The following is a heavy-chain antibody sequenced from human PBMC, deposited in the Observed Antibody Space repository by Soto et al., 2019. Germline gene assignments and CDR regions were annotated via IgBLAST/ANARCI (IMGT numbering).Heavy chain of an antibody. CDR3: ARDTYSGYDFGL. CDR2: IHSRGRP. D-gene: IGHD5-12*01. J-gene: IGHJ5*02. Sequence: QVQLRESGPGLVKPSQTLSLTCSVSGASVAGGSYYWSRVRQPPGKGPEWIGYIHSRGRPFYNPSLTSRGTISADTSTNQLSLQLKSVIAADTAVYYCARDTYSGYDFGLWGQGTLVTVSS. V-gene: IGHV4-30-4*01. CDR1: GASVAGGSYY.